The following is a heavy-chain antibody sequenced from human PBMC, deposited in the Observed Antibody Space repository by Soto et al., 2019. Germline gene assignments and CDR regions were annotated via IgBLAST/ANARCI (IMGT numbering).Heavy chain of an antibody. CDR3: VKNSGWFNT. V-gene: IGHV3-23*01. Sequence: QLLQSGGGLVQPGGSLTLSCAASGFTFGTTDMSWVRQAPREGLEWVSTIDGSGGITYYADSVKGRFTISRDNSRNTVYLQMNSLRGDDTALYYCVKNSGWFNTWGQGALVTVSS. J-gene: IGHJ5*02. CDR2: IDGSGGIT. CDR1: GFTFGTTD. D-gene: IGHD3-10*01.